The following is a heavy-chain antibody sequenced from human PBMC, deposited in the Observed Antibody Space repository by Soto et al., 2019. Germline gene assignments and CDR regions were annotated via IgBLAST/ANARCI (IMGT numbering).Heavy chain of an antibody. V-gene: IGHV3-64*01. CDR3: ARDGRYAGGDHWYFDL. D-gene: IGHD2-21*02. CDR1: GFTFSNYA. J-gene: IGHJ2*01. CDR2: ISTNGDRT. Sequence: EVQLVESGGGLVQPGGSLRLSCAASGFTFSNYAMHWVRQAPGKGLQYVSVISTNGDRTNYANSVKGRFTISRDNSKNTLYLQMGSLRAEDMAVYYCARDGRYAGGDHWYFDLWGRGTLVTVSS.